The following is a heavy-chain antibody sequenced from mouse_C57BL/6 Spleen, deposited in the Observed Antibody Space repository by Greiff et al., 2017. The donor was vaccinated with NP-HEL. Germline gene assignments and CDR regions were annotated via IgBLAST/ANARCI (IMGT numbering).Heavy chain of an antibody. CDR1: GFTFSDYY. D-gene: IGHD2-5*01. CDR3: ARVPYSNYAHYAMDY. Sequence: EVKLVESEGGLVQPGSSMKLSCTASGFTFSDYYMAWVRQVPEKGLEWVANINYDGSSTYYLDSLKSRFIISRDNAKNILYLQMSSLKSEDTATYYCARVPYSNYAHYAMDYWGQGTSVTVSS. CDR2: INYDGSST. V-gene: IGHV5-16*01. J-gene: IGHJ4*01.